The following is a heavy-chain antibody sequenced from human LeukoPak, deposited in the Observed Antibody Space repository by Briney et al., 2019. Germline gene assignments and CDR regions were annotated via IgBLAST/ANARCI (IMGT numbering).Heavy chain of an antibody. D-gene: IGHD3-10*01. CDR3: ARSTGLWFGELLLSNWFDP. CDR1: GGSLSGSY. Sequence: SETLSLTCAVYGGSLSGSYWTWIRQSPGKGLEWIGEITHRGSTNYNPSLKNRVTMSVDTSKNQFSLRLSSVTAADTAVYYCARSTGLWFGELLLSNWFDPWGQGTLVTVSS. CDR2: ITHRGST. V-gene: IGHV4-34*01. J-gene: IGHJ5*02.